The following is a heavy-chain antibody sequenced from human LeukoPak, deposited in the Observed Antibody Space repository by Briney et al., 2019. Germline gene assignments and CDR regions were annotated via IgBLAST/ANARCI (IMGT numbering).Heavy chain of an antibody. CDR3: ARVGRVGLLGPXXXDP. D-gene: IGHD3-16*01. V-gene: IGHV4-34*01. CDR2: INHSGST. Sequence: PSETLSLTCAVYGGSFSGYYWSWIRQPPGKGLEWIGEINHSGSTNYNPSLKSRVTISVDTSKNQFSLKLSSVTAAGTAVYYCARVGRVGLLGPXXXDPWGQGTLVTVSS. CDR1: GGSFSGYY. J-gene: IGHJ5*02.